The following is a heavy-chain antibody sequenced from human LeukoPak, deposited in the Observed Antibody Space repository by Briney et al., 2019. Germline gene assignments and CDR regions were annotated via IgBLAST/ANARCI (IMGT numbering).Heavy chain of an antibody. D-gene: IGHD2-2*01. CDR2: ISYNARHE. V-gene: IGHV3-30*03. Sequence: GGSLRLSCAASGFTFSGFGMHWVRQAPGKGLEWVAVISYNARHEYYRDSVKGRFSISRDNSKNTVSLQMDSLTIEDTAVYYCVRGGSPPTSTWSLDEWGQGTLVSVSS. CDR1: GFTFSGFG. J-gene: IGHJ4*02. CDR3: VRGGSPPTSTWSLDE.